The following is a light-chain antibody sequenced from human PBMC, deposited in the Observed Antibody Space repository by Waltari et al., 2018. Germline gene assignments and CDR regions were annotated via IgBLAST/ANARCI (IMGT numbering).Light chain of an antibody. Sequence: QSALTQPASVSGSPGQSITISCTGTSSDVGKYNLVSWYQQHPGQAPKPMIYEGSQRPSGLSDRFSGSKSGNTASLTISGLQAEDEADYYCFSYAGRATGVFGGGTKLTVL. V-gene: IGLV2-23*01. J-gene: IGLJ2*01. CDR3: FSYAGRATGV. CDR1: SSDVGKYNL. CDR2: EGS.